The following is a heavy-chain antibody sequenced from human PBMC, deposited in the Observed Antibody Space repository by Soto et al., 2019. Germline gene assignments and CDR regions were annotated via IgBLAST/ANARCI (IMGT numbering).Heavy chain of an antibody. Sequence: SETLSLTCTVSGGSISSYYWSWIRQPPGKGLEWIGYIYYSGSTNYNPSLKSRVTISVDTSKNQFSLKLSSVTAADTAVYYCARHLAQHPFGYWGQGTLVTVSS. CDR2: IYYSGST. CDR3: ARHLAQHPFGY. V-gene: IGHV4-59*08. D-gene: IGHD2-2*01. CDR1: GGSISSYY. J-gene: IGHJ4*02.